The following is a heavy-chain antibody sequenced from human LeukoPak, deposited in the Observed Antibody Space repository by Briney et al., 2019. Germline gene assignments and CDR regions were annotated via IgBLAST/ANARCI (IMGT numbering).Heavy chain of an antibody. D-gene: IGHD6-13*01. V-gene: IGHV4-59*08. CDR2: MYDSGST. CDR1: GGSMSTYY. CDR3: ARHGSSWSFDY. Sequence: SETLSLTCTVSGGSMSTYYWSWIRQPPGKGLEWIGCMYDSGSTNYNPSLKSRVTISVDTSKNQFFLKVSSVTAADTAVYYCARHGSSWSFDYWGQGTLVTVSS. J-gene: IGHJ4*02.